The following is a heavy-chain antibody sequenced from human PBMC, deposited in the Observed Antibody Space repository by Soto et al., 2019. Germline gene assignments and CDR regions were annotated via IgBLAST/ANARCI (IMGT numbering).Heavy chain of an antibody. CDR3: ASALYCSGGSCSFHP. D-gene: IGHD2-15*01. CDR2: TYHSGNP. CDR1: GDTISTGGYS. J-gene: IGHJ5*02. Sequence: SETLSLTCGVSGDTISTGGYSWAWIRQPPGKALEWIGHTYHSGNPYYNPSLKSRVTISMDTSKNQFSLKLTSVTAADTAVYYCASALYCSGGSCSFHPWGQGTLVTSPQ. V-gene: IGHV4-30-2*02.